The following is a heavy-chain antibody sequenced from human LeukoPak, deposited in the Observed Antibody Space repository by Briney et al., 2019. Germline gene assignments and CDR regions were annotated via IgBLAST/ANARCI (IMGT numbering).Heavy chain of an antibody. V-gene: IGHV4-61*02. Sequence: TLSLTCTLSGGSISSGSYYRSWIRQPAGRGVEWFGRLLTRGSTNYNPSLKSRVTISVDTSKNQFSLKLTSVTAADTAVYYCTRHYMGIVVVIRGNRTTENWFDPWGQGTQVIVSS. CDR1: GGSISSGSYY. D-gene: IGHD3-22*01. CDR2: LLTRGST. CDR3: TRHYMGIVVVIRGNRTTENWFDP. J-gene: IGHJ5*02.